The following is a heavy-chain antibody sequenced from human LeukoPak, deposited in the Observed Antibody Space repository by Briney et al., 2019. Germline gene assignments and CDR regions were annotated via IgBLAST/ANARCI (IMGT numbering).Heavy chain of an antibody. V-gene: IGHV4-34*01. CDR2: INHSGST. J-gene: IGHJ6*03. CDR1: GGSFSGYY. D-gene: IGHD6-25*01. Sequence: SETLSLTCAVYGGSFSGYYWTWIRQAPGKGPEWIGEINHSGSTNYNPSLKSRVTISVDTSKNQFSLKLSSVTAADTAVYYCASSGYMDVWGKGTTVTVSS. CDR3: ASSGYMDV.